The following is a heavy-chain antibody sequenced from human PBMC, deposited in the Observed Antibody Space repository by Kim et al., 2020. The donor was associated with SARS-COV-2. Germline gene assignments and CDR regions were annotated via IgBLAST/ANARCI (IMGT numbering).Heavy chain of an antibody. V-gene: IGHV3-33*06. Sequence: GGSLRLSCAASGFTFSSYAMHWVRQAPGKGLEWVAVIWYDGSNKYYADSVKGRFTISRDNSKNTLYLQMNSLRAEDTAVYYCAKGGSGSYIYYYGMDVWGQGTTVTVSS. CDR3: AKGGSGSYIYYYGMDV. CDR1: GFTFSSYA. CDR2: IWYDGSNK. J-gene: IGHJ6*02. D-gene: IGHD3-10*01.